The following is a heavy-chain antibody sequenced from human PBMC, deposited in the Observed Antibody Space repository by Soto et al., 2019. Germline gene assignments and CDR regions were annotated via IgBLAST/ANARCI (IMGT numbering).Heavy chain of an antibody. CDR3: TRDRWELPPGRAFDI. D-gene: IGHD1-26*01. CDR2: IRSKAYGGTT. Sequence: GGSLRLSCTASGFTFGDYAMSWFRQAPGKGLEWVGFIRSKAYGGTTEYAASVKGRFTISRDDSKSIAYLQMNSLKTEDTAVYYCTRDRWELPPGRAFDIWAQGTMVTVSS. V-gene: IGHV3-49*03. CDR1: GFTFGDYA. J-gene: IGHJ3*02.